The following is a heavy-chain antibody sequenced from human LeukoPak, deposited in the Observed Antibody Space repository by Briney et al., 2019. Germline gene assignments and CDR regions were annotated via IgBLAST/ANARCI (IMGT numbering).Heavy chain of an antibody. CDR2: IYYSGST. CDR3: ARELRTVTVYYFDY. J-gene: IGHJ4*02. V-gene: IGHV4-39*07. D-gene: IGHD4-17*01. CDR1: GGSISSSSYY. Sequence: PSETLSLTCTVSGGSISSSSYYWGWLRQPPGMGLEWLGSIYYSGSTYYNPSPKSRVTISVDTSKNQFSLKLSSVTAADTAVYYCARELRTVTVYYFDYWGQGTLVTVSS.